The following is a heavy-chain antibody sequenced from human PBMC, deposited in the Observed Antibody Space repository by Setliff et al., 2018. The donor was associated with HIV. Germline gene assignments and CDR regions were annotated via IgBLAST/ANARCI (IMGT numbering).Heavy chain of an antibody. D-gene: IGHD3-10*01. V-gene: IGHV3-21*01. J-gene: IGHJ6*03. CDR1: GFTFSSYS. CDR3: ARDSAIGFGELPQYYYYYMDV. CDR2: ISSSSSYI. Sequence: GSLRLSCAASGFTFSSYSMNWVRQAPGKGLEWVLSISSSSSYIYYADSVKGRFTISRDNAKNSLYLQMNSLRAEDTAVYYCARDSAIGFGELPQYYYYYMDVWGKGTTVTVSS.